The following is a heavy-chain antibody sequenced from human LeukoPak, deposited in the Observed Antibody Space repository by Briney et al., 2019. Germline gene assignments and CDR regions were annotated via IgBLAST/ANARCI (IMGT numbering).Heavy chain of an antibody. J-gene: IGHJ4*02. CDR3: ARGGSGSKSDY. Sequence: GGSLRLSCAASGFTFSSYSMNWVRQAPGKGLEWVSYISSSSSTIYYADSVKGRFTISRDNAKNSLYLQMNSLRAEDTVVYYCARGGSGSKSDYWGQGTLVTVSS. V-gene: IGHV3-48*01. CDR1: GFTFSSYS. D-gene: IGHD6-19*01. CDR2: ISSSSSTI.